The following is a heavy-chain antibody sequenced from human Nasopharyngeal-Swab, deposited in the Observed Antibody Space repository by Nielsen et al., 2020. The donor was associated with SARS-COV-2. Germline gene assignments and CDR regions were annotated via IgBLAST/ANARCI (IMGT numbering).Heavy chain of an antibody. V-gene: IGHV5-51*01. Sequence: KVSCKGSGYSFTTYWIVWVRQMPGKGLEWMGIIYPGDSNTRYSPSFQGQVTISVDKYSSTAYLQWSSLKASDTAIYYCARPMRPMGHYYFGMDVWGQGTTVTVSS. CDR3: ARPMRPMGHYYFGMDV. J-gene: IGHJ6*02. D-gene: IGHD1-26*01. CDR2: IYPGDSNT. CDR1: GYSFTTYW.